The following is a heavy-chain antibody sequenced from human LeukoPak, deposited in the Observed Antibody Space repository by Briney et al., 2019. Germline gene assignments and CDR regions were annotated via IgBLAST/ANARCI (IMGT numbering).Heavy chain of an antibody. V-gene: IGHV4-59*08. D-gene: IGHD6-19*01. J-gene: IGHJ4*02. Sequence: PSETLSLTCSVSGGSINSYYWSWIRQPPGKGLEWIGYIHYSGTTNYNPSLKSRVTISVDTSRNQFSLKLSSVTAADAAVYYCARRSRSGWSYDYWGQGTLVTVSP. CDR1: GGSINSYY. CDR2: IHYSGTT. CDR3: ARRSRSGWSYDY.